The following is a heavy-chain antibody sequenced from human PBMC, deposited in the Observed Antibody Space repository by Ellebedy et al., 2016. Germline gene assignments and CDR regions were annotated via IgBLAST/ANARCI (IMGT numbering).Heavy chain of an antibody. CDR2: INHSGST. Sequence: SETLSLTCAVYGGSFSGYYWSWIRQPPGKGLEWIGEINHSGSTNYNPSLKSRVTISVDTSKNQFSLKLSSVTAADTAVYYCARGYCSGGSCYVANWFDPWGQGTLVTVSS. V-gene: IGHV4-34*01. CDR3: ARGYCSGGSCYVANWFDP. J-gene: IGHJ5*02. D-gene: IGHD2-15*01. CDR1: GGSFSGYY.